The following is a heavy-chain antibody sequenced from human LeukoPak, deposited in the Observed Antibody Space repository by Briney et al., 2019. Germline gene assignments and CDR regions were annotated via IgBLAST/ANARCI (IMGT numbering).Heavy chain of an antibody. D-gene: IGHD5-24*01. V-gene: IGHV4-34*01. J-gene: IGHJ4*02. CDR1: GGSFSGYY. Sequence: SETLSLTCAVYGGSFSGYYWSWIRQPPGKGLEWIGEINHSGSTNYNPSLKSRVTISVDTSKNQFSLKLSSVTAADTAVYYCARGFRDLNSHWGQGTLVTVSS. CDR2: INHSGST. CDR3: ARGFRDLNSH.